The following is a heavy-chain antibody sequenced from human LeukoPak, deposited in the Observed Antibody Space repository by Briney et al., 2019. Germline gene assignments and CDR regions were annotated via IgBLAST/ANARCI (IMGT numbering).Heavy chain of an antibody. Sequence: ASVKISCKVSGYTFTDYYMHWVQQAPGKGLEWMGLVDPEDGETIYAKKFQGRVTITADTSTDTAYMELSSLRSEDTAVYYCANTRISGSNFDYWGQGTLVTVSS. D-gene: IGHD3-22*01. CDR2: VDPEDGET. J-gene: IGHJ4*02. CDR3: ANTRISGSNFDY. CDR1: GYTFTDYY. V-gene: IGHV1-69-2*01.